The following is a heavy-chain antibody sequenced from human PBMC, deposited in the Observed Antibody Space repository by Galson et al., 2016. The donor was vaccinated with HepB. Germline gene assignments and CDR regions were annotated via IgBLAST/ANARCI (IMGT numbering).Heavy chain of an antibody. CDR1: GGSISSSNW. Sequence: SETLSLTCAVSGGSISSSNWWNWVRQPPGKVLEWIGEIYHSENTNYSPSLKSRVTISLDKSNNQFSLKLTSVTAADTAVYYCAGGAVAGLFDYWGQGTLVTVSS. CDR3: AGGAVAGLFDY. V-gene: IGHV4-4*02. J-gene: IGHJ4*02. D-gene: IGHD6-19*01. CDR2: IYHSENT.